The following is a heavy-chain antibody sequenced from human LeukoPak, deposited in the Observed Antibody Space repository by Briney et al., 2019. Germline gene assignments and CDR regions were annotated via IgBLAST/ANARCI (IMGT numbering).Heavy chain of an antibody. J-gene: IGHJ4*02. Sequence: GGSLRLSCAASGFTFSSFWMHWVRQAPGQGLVWVARIKGDGSISYADSVKGRFTISRDNANDTVYLQMNSLRAEATAVYFCARTSFPYYFDYWGQGTPVTVSS. CDR1: GFTFSSFW. V-gene: IGHV3-74*01. CDR3: ARTSFPYYFDY. CDR2: IKGDGSI.